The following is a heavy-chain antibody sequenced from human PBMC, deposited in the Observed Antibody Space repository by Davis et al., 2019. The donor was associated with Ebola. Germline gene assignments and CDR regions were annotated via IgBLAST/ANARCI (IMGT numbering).Heavy chain of an antibody. CDR1: GFTFDDYA. D-gene: IGHD2/OR15-2a*01. V-gene: IGHV3-23*01. J-gene: IGHJ3*02. CDR2: ISGSGGTT. Sequence: GESLKISCAASGFTFDDYAMHWVRQAPGKGLEWVSAISGSGGTTYYAGSVKGRFTVSRDNSKKTMYLQMNSLRAEDTAVYYCVKDSSNIWFDIWGQGTLVTVSS. CDR3: VKDSSNIWFDI.